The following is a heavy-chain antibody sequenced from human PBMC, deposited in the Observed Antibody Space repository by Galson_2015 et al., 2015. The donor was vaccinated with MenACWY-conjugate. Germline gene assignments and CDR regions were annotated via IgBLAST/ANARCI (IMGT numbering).Heavy chain of an antibody. J-gene: IGHJ5*02. Sequence: SVKVSCKASGYTFTSYAMHWVRQAPGQRLEWMGWINAGNGNTKYPQKFQGRVTITRDTSASTAYMELSSLRSEDTAVYYCARDLYGSGRPTYNWFDPWGQGTLVTVSS. V-gene: IGHV1-3*01. D-gene: IGHD3-10*01. CDR3: ARDLYGSGRPTYNWFDP. CDR1: GYTFTSYA. CDR2: INAGNGNT.